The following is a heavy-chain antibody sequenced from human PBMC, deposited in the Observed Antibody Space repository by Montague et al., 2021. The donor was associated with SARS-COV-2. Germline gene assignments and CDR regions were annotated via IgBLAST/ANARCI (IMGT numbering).Heavy chain of an antibody. CDR2: SHHSGST. CDR1: GGSISSSNW. V-gene: IGHV4-4*02. Sequence: SETLSLTCAVSGGSISSSNWWSWVRQPPGKGLGWIGESHHSGSTNYNPALKGRVTISVDKSQNQFSLKLSAVTAADTAVYYWGRMRWVRSAGGYCYGMDVWGQGTTVTVSS. J-gene: IGHJ6*02. D-gene: IGHD5-12*01. CDR3: GRMRWVRSAGGYCYGMDV.